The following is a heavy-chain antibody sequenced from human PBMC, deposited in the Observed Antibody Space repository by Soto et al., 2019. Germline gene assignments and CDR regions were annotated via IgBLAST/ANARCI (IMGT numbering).Heavy chain of an antibody. V-gene: IGHV1-2*04. J-gene: IGHJ4*02. CDR3: ARDAIYNSYGTYFAY. D-gene: IGHD3-16*01. Sequence: ASVKVSCKASGYTFTGYYVHWVRQAPGQGLEWMGWINPNSGGTNYAQKFQGWVTLTRDTSITTDYMELSRLTSDDTAVYYCARDAIYNSYGTYFAYWGQGSPVTVSS. CDR1: GYTFTGYY. CDR2: INPNSGGT.